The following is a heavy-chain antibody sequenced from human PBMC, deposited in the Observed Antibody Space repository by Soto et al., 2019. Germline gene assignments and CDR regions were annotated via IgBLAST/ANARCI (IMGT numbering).Heavy chain of an antibody. D-gene: IGHD2-2*02. V-gene: IGHV1-69*01. CDR1: GGTFSSYA. J-gene: IGHJ4*02. CDR2: ISPIFGTA. CDR3: ARGTPVLRWNYCSSTSCYTPTHFDY. Sequence: QVQLVQSGAEVKKPGSSVKVSCKASGGTFSSYAISWVRQATGQGLEWMGGISPIFGTANYAQKFQGRGTSTADESTSTAYMELSSLRSEDTAVYYCARGTPVLRWNYCSSTSCYTPTHFDYWGQGTLVTVSS.